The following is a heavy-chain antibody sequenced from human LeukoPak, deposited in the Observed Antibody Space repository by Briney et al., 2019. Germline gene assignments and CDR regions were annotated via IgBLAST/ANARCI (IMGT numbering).Heavy chain of an antibody. D-gene: IGHD2-2*01. CDR1: GGSISSSDSY. Sequence: SETLSLTCTVSGGSISSSDSYWSWIRQPPEKGLEWIGYISYSGSTYYNPSLKSRVTMSLVTSNNQVSLKLSSVTAADTAVYYCVRVRTGTSSYDYWGQGTLVTVSS. V-gene: IGHV4-30-4*08. J-gene: IGHJ4*02. CDR2: ISYSGST. CDR3: VRVRTGTSSYDY.